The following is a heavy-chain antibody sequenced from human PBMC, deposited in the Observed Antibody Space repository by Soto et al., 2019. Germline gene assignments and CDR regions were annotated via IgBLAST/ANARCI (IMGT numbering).Heavy chain of an antibody. D-gene: IGHD6-19*01. CDR2: INHSGST. V-gene: IGHV4-34*01. CDR1: GGSFSGYY. Sequence: SETLSLTCAVYGGSFSGYYWSWIRQPPGKGLEWIGEINHSGSTNYNPSLKSRVTISVDTSKNQFSLKLSSVTAADTAVYYCARGKHSSGWYGFDYWRQRTLVTVSS. J-gene: IGHJ4*02. CDR3: ARGKHSSGWYGFDY.